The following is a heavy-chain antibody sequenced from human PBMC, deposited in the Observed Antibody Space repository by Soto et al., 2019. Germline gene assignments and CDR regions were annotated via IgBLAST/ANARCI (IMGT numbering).Heavy chain of an antibody. CDR3: AKDDYDFWSGYYIKPYYYYGMDV. CDR1: GFTFSSYA. J-gene: IGHJ6*02. D-gene: IGHD3-3*01. Sequence: PGGSLRLSCAASGFTFSSYAMSWVRQAPGKGLEWVSAISGSGGSTYYADSAKGRFTISRDNSKNTLYLQMNSLRAEDTAVYYCAKDDYDFWSGYYIKPYYYYGMDVWGQGTTVTVSS. CDR2: ISGSGGST. V-gene: IGHV3-23*01.